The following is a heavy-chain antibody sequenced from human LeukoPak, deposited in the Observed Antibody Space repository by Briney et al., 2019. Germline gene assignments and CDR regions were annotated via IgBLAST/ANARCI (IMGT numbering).Heavy chain of an antibody. Sequence: GGSLRLSCAASGFTFSDYYMSCIRPAPGEGLGWVSYISSSGSTIYYADSVKGRFTISRDNAKNSLYLQMNSLRAEDTAVYYCARVVMTTVTNNWFDPWGQGTLVTVSS. CDR3: ARVVMTTVTNNWFDP. CDR1: GFTFSDYY. CDR2: ISSSGSTI. V-gene: IGHV3-11*01. D-gene: IGHD4-11*01. J-gene: IGHJ5*02.